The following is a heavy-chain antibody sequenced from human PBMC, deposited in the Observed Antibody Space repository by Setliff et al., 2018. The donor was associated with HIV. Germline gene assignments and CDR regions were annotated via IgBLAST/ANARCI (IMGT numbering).Heavy chain of an antibody. Sequence: PSETLSLTCSVSGASLQSYYWSWIRQPAGKGLQWIGRIYYVGWSKYNPSLEDRVTMSVDTSKNQFSLILRSVTAADTAMYYCARSSGSGSYCFRYGVDVWGQGTTVTVSS. V-gene: IGHV4-4*07. D-gene: IGHD3-10*01. CDR2: IYYVGWS. J-gene: IGHJ6*02. CDR3: ARSSGSGSYCFRYGVDV. CDR1: GASLQSYY.